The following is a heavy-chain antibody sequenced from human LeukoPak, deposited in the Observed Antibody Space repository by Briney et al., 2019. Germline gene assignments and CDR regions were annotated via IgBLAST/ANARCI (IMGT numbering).Heavy chain of an antibody. V-gene: IGHV3-66*01. Sequence: GGSLRLSCAASGFTVSSNYMSWVRQAPGKGLEWVSIIYSGGSTYYADSVKGRFTISRDDSKNTLYLQMNSLRAEDTAMYYCARANWGHPMYYFDYWGQGTLVTVSS. CDR1: GFTVSSNY. CDR2: IYSGGST. J-gene: IGHJ4*02. D-gene: IGHD7-27*01. CDR3: ARANWGHPMYYFDY.